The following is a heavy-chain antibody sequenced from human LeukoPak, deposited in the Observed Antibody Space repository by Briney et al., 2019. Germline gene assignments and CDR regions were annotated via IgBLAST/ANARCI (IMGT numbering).Heavy chain of an antibody. CDR2: ISGSGGST. Sequence: PGGSLRLSCAGSGFTFSAYSMNWVRQAPGKGLEWVSAISGSGGSTYCADSGKGRFTISRDNSKNTLYLQMNSLRAEDTAVYYCAKDSRSGSYFDYWGQGTLVTVSS. D-gene: IGHD1-26*01. V-gene: IGHV3-23*01. CDR1: GFTFSAYS. J-gene: IGHJ4*02. CDR3: AKDSRSGSYFDY.